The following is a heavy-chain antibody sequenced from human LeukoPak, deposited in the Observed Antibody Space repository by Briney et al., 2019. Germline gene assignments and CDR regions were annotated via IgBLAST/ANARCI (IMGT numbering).Heavy chain of an antibody. J-gene: IGHJ6*03. D-gene: IGHD6-19*01. CDR1: GFTVSSNY. CDR3: AKDGGYSSGWYAPYYYYYMDV. Sequence: GGSLRLSCAASGFTVSSNYMSWVRQAPGKGLEWVSVIYSGGSTYYADSVKGRFTISRDNSKNTLYLQMNSLRAEDTAVYYCAKDGGYSSGWYAPYYYYYMDVWGKGTTVTISS. V-gene: IGHV3-66*01. CDR2: IYSGGST.